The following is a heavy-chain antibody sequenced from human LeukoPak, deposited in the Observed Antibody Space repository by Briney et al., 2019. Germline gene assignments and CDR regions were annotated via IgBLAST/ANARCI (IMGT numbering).Heavy chain of an antibody. Sequence: GGSLRLSCAASGFTFSSYWMSWVRQAPGKGLEWVANIKQDGSEKYYVDSVKGRFTISRDNAKNSLYPQMNSLRAEDTAVYYCARDLYYYDSSGYMYWGQGTLVTVSS. J-gene: IGHJ4*02. D-gene: IGHD3-22*01. V-gene: IGHV3-7*01. CDR3: ARDLYYYDSSGYMY. CDR2: IKQDGSEK. CDR1: GFTFSSYW.